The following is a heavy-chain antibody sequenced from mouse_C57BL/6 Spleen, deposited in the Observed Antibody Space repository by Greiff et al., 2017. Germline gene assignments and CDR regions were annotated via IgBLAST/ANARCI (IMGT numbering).Heavy chain of an antibody. D-gene: IGHD2-1*01. CDR3: ARERGYGNYGYFDV. V-gene: IGHV1-52*01. CDR1: GYTFTSYW. CDR2: IDPSDSET. Sequence: QVQLQQPGAELVRPGSSVKLSCKASGYTFTSYWMHWVKQRPIQGLEWIGNIDPSDSETHYNQKFKDKATLTVDKSSSTAYMQLSSLTTEDSAVYYCARERGYGNYGYFDVWGTGTTVTVSS. J-gene: IGHJ1*03.